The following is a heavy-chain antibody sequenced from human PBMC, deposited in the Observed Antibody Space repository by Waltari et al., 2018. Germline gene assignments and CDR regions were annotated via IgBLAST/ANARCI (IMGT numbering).Heavy chain of an antibody. J-gene: IGHJ4*02. CDR2: MNPNSGNT. CDR1: GYSCTSYD. V-gene: IGHV1-8*01. CDR3: ARGREPRTRRPFDY. Sequence: QVPLVQSGAEVKTPVASVKVYCKAAGYSCTSYDINWVRPATGQGLEWMGWMNPNSGNTGYAQKFQGRVTMTRNTSISTAYMELSSLRSEDTAVYYCARGREPRTRRPFDYWGQGTLVTVSS. D-gene: IGHD1-26*01.